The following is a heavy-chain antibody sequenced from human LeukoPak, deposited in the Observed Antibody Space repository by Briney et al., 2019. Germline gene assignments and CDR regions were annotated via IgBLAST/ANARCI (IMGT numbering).Heavy chain of an antibody. CDR1: GFTFSSYE. J-gene: IGHJ4*02. V-gene: IGHV3-48*03. Sequence: GGSLRLSCAASGFTFSSYEMNWVRQAPGEGLEWVSYISSSGSTIYYADSVKGRFTISRDNAKNSLYLQMNSLRAEDTAVYYCARDLIETGYYTSSGWGFDYWGQGTLVTVSS. D-gene: IGHD3/OR15-3a*01. CDR2: ISSSGSTI. CDR3: ARDLIETGYYTSSGWGFDY.